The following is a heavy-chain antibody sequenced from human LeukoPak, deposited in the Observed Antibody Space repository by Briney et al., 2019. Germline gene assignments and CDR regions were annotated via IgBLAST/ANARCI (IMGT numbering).Heavy chain of an antibody. D-gene: IGHD6-13*01. CDR2: IYYSGST. J-gene: IGHJ4*02. V-gene: IGHV4-39*01. CDR1: GGSISSSSYY. Sequence: SETLSLTCTVSGGSISSSSYYWGWIRQPPGKGLEWIGSIYYSGSTYYNPSLKSRVTISVDTSKNQFSLKLSSVTAADTAVYYCARRDGSSSSQNFDYWGQGTLVTVSS. CDR3: ARRDGSSSSQNFDY.